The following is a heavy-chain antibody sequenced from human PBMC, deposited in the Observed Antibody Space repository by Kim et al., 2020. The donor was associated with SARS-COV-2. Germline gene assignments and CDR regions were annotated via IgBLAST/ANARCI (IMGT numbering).Heavy chain of an antibody. Sequence: SETLSLTCTVSGGSISSSSYYWVWIRQPPGKGLELIGSIYYSGSTYYNPSLKSRVTISVDTSKNQFSLKLSSVTAADTAVYYCARHSGSSQDFDYWGQGTLVTVSS. D-gene: IGHD2-2*01. CDR2: IYYSGST. CDR3: ARHSGSSQDFDY. J-gene: IGHJ4*02. CDR1: GGSISSSSYY. V-gene: IGHV4-39*01.